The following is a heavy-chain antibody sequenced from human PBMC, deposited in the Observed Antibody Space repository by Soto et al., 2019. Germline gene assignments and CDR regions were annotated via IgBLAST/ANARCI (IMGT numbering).Heavy chain of an antibody. Sequence: QLQVQESGPGLVKPSETLSLTCTVSGGSIITFSYYWGWIRQPPGKGLEWIGSISYSGSTFYNPSLKSGITISVDASKNQFSLTLRSVTSADTAVFYCARHYPCAFDVWGQGTVVTVSS. CDR2: ISYSGST. V-gene: IGHV4-39*01. J-gene: IGHJ3*01. CDR1: GGSIITFSYY. CDR3: ARHYPCAFDV.